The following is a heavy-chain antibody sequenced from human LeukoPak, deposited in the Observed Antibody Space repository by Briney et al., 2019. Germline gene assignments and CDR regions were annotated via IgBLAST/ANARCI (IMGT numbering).Heavy chain of an antibody. CDR2: ISDSGGST. D-gene: IGHD3/OR15-3a*01. CDR3: AKRGVVIRVILVGFHKAAYYFES. J-gene: IGHJ4*02. Sequence: HPGGSLRLSCAVSGITLSNYGMSWVRQAPGKGLEWVARISDSGGSTHYADSVKGRFTISRDNPKNTLYLQMNTLRAADTAVYFCAKRGVVIRVILVGFHKAAYYFESWGQGALDSVSS. CDR1: GITLSNYG. V-gene: IGHV3-23*01.